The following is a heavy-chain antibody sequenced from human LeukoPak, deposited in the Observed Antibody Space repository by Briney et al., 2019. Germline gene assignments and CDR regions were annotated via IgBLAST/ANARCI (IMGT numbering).Heavy chain of an antibody. V-gene: IGHV3-23*03. CDR2: IYSGGST. J-gene: IGHJ4*02. CDR3: ATRRPMAVAGTFDY. CDR1: GFTFSSYA. D-gene: IGHD6-13*01. Sequence: PGGSLRLSCAASGFTFSSYAMSWVRQAPGKGLEWVSVIYSGGSTYYADSVKGRFTISRDNSKNTLFLQMNTLRAEDTAVYYCATRRPMAVAGTFDYWGQGTLVTVSS.